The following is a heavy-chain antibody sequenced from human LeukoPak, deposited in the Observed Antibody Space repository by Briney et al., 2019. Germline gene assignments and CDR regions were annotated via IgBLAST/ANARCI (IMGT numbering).Heavy chain of an antibody. CDR2: IYYSGST. J-gene: IGHJ4*02. CDR1: GGSISSYY. V-gene: IGHV4-59*08. CDR3: ARSYQNYDILTGYQYYFDY. D-gene: IGHD3-9*01. Sequence: SETLSLTCTVSGGSISSYYWSWIRQPPGKGLEWIAYIYYSGSTNYNPSLKSRVTMSVDTSKNQFSLKLSSVTAADTAVYYCARSYQNYDILTGYQYYFDYWGQGTLVTVSS.